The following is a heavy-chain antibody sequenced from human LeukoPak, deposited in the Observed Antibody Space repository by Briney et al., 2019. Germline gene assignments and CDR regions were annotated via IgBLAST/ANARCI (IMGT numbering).Heavy chain of an antibody. Sequence: GASVKVSCKASGYTFTGYYMHWVRQAPGQGLEWMGWINPNSGGTNYAQKFQGRVTMTRDTSISTAYMELSRLRSDDTAVYYCARVTSAGTTVTKARYYFDYWGQGTLVTVSS. J-gene: IGHJ4*02. CDR1: GYTFTGYY. V-gene: IGHV1-2*02. CDR3: ARVTSAGTTVTKARYYFDY. CDR2: INPNSGGT. D-gene: IGHD4-17*01.